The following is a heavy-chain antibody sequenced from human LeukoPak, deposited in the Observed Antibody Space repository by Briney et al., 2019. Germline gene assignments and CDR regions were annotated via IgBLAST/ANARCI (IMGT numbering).Heavy chain of an antibody. CDR2: INHSGST. D-gene: IGHD3-3*02. CDR1: GGSFSGYY. Sequence: PSETLSLTCAVYGGSFSGYYWSWIRQPPGKGLEWIREINHSGSTNYNPSLKSRVTISVDTSKNQFSLKLSSVTAADTAVYYCARLRRSRLAEFDYWGQGTLVTVSS. CDR3: ARLRRSRLAEFDY. J-gene: IGHJ4*02. V-gene: IGHV4-34*01.